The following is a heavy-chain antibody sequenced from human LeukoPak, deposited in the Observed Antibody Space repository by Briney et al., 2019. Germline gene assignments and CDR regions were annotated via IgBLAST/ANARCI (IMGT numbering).Heavy chain of an antibody. Sequence: PGGSLRLSCAASGFTFSSYAMNWVRLAPGKGLEWVSTISGSGGSTYYADSVKGRFTISRDNSENTLYLQMNSLRAEDTAVYYCAKALGGSGSNFDYWGQGTLVTVSS. V-gene: IGHV3-23*01. CDR1: GFTFSSYA. CDR3: AKALGGSGSNFDY. CDR2: ISGSGGST. J-gene: IGHJ4*02. D-gene: IGHD3-10*01.